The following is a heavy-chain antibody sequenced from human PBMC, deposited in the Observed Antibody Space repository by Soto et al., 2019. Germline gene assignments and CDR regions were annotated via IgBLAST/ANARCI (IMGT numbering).Heavy chain of an antibody. Sequence: SCKASGGTFSSYAISWVRQAPGQGLEWMGGIIPIFGTANYAQKFQGRVTITADESTSTAYMELSSLRSEDTAVYYCASIAARPHWFDPWGQGTLVTVSS. CDR2: IIPIFGTA. D-gene: IGHD6-6*01. CDR3: ASIAARPHWFDP. CDR1: GGTFSSYA. J-gene: IGHJ5*02. V-gene: IGHV1-69*01.